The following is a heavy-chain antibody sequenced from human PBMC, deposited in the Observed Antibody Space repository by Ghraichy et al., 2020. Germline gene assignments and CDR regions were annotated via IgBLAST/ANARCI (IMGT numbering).Heavy chain of an antibody. CDR3: ARSDDFWSGYYDLFDY. Sequence: GGSLRLSCAASGFTFSSYWMHWVRQAPGKGLVWVSRINSDGSSTSYADSVKGRFTISRDNAKNTLDLQMNSLRAEDTAVYYWARSDDFWSGYYDLFDYWGQGTLVTVSS. CDR2: INSDGSST. D-gene: IGHD3-3*01. J-gene: IGHJ4*02. CDR1: GFTFSSYW. V-gene: IGHV3-74*01.